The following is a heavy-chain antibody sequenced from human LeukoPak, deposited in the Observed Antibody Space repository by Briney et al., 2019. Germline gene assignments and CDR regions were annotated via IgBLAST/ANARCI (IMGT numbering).Heavy chain of an antibody. J-gene: IGHJ4*02. Sequence: SETLSLTCTVSGYSIRSGYYWGWIRQPPGKGLEWIGSIYHSGRTYYNPSLKSRVTISGDTSKNQFSLKLSSVTAADTAVYYCASTITVTTDYWGQGTLVTVSS. V-gene: IGHV4-38-2*02. CDR3: ASTITVTTDY. CDR1: GYSIRSGYY. D-gene: IGHD4-17*01. CDR2: IYHSGRT.